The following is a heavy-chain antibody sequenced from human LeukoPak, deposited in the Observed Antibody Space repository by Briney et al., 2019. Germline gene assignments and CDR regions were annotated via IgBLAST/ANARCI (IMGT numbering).Heavy chain of an antibody. J-gene: IGHJ6*02. CDR2: ISSSSYI. D-gene: IGHD3-22*01. CDR1: GFTFSSYS. Sequence: GGSLRLSCAAPGFTFSSYSMNWVRQAPGKGLEWVSSISSSSYIYYADSVKGRFTISRDNAKNSLYLQMNSLRAEDTAVYYCAREVSYYYDSSGYPYYYYYGTDVWGQGTTVTVSS. V-gene: IGHV3-21*01. CDR3: AREVSYYYDSSGYPYYYYYGTDV.